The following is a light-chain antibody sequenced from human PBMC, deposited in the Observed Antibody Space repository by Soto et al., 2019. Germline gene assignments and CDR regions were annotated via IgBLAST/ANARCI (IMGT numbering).Light chain of an antibody. CDR1: NSNIGAGYD. CDR2: GNS. Sequence: QSVLTQPPSVSGAPGHRFTISCTGSNSNIGAGYDVHWYQLLPGTAPKLIISGNSNRPSGVPDRFSGSKSGTSASLAIIGLQAEDEADYYCQSYDSRLSVVFGGGTKVTVL. J-gene: IGLJ2*01. V-gene: IGLV1-40*01. CDR3: QSYDSRLSVV.